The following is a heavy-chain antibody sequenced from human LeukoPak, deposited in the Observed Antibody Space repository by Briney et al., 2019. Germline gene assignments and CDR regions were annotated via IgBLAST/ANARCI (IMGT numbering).Heavy chain of an antibody. CDR2: IYPGDSDT. CDR3: ARQLWLLGSYYFDY. Sequence: GESLKISCKGSGYSFTKYWIGWVRQMPGKGLEWMGIIYPGDSDTRYSPSFQGQVTISADKSNSTTYLQWSSLRTSDTPMYYCARQLWLLGSYYFDYGGQGPLVTVSS. CDR1: GYSFTKYW. D-gene: IGHD6-19*01. V-gene: IGHV5-51*01. J-gene: IGHJ4*02.